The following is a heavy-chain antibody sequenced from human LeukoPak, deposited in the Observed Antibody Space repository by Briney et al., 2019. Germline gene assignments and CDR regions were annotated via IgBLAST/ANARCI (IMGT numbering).Heavy chain of an antibody. CDR1: GFTFSTHA. CDR2: ISHDGSNK. D-gene: IGHD2-2*01. J-gene: IGHJ4*02. CDR3: YQLPPSC. Sequence: PGGSLRLSCATSGFTFSTHAMHWVRQAPGKGLEWVAVISHDGSNKYYADSVKGRFTISRDNSENTLYLQMNSLGPEDTAVYYCYQLPPSCWGQGTLVTVSS. V-gene: IGHV3-30-3*01.